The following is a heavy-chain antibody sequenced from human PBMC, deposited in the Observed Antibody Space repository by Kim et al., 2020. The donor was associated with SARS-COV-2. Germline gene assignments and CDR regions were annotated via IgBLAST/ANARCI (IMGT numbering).Heavy chain of an antibody. CDR3: ARVRGSSSRYVLYYYYYGMDV. J-gene: IGHJ6*02. Sequence: GGSLRLSCAASGFTFSSYGMHWVRQAPGKGLEWVAVIWYDGSNKYYADSVKGRFTISRDNSKNTLYLQMNSPRAEDTAVYYCARVRGSSSRYVLYYYYYGMDVWGQGTPVTVSS. V-gene: IGHV3-33*08. CDR1: GFTFSSYG. D-gene: IGHD6-13*01. CDR2: IWYDGSNK.